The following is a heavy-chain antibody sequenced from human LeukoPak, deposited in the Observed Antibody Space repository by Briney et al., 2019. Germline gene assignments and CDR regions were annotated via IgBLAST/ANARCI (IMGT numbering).Heavy chain of an antibody. V-gene: IGHV1-2*02. CDR2: INPNSGGT. CDR3: ARRRQAGREQLEY. D-gene: IGHD6-13*01. CDR1: GYTFTGYY. J-gene: IGHJ4*02. Sequence: ASVKVSCKASGYTFTGYYMHWVRQAPGQGFEWMGWINPNSGGTNYAQKFQGRVTMTRDTSISTAYMELSRLRSDDTAVYYCARRRQAGREQLEYWGQGTLVTVSS.